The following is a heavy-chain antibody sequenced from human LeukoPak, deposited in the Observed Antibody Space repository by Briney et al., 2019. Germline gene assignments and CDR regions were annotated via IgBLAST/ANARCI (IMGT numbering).Heavy chain of an antibody. V-gene: IGHV3-23*01. CDR2: IDGYADNT. D-gene: IGHD6-19*01. CDR3: AKDPVVRTSGWCGNWFDR. CDR1: GFTFSNYA. Sequence: GGSLRLSCAASGFTFSNYAMTWVRQAPGQGLEWVSAIDGYADNTYYADSVKGRFTISRDNAQSTLSLQMTSLRVEDTGVYYCAKDPVVRTSGWCGNWFDRWGRGTLVTVSS. J-gene: IGHJ5*02.